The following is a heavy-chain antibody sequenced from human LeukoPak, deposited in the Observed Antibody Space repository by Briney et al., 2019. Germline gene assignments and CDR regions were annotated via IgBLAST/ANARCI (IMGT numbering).Heavy chain of an antibody. V-gene: IGHV1-2*02. CDR2: ITPDSGVT. D-gene: IGHD2-8*01. CDR1: GYTFTGYY. CDR3: ARFYNGNQDFDY. J-gene: IGHJ4*02. Sequence: ASVKVSCKASGYTFTGYYMHWVRQAPGQGLEWMGWITPDSGVTKYAQKFQGRVTMTRDTSITTVYMELSSLRPDDTAVYYCARFYNGNQDFDYWGQGTLVTVSS.